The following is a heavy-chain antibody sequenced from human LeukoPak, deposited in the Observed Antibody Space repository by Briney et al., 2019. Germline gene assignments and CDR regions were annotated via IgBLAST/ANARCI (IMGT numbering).Heavy chain of an antibody. CDR2: INPNSGDT. J-gene: IGHJ3*02. Sequence: ASVKASCKASGYTFSDDYMHWVRRAPGQGLEWMGWINPNSGDTNYAQKFQGRVTMTRDTSINTAYMELSRLTSDDTAVYYCARDGNFDIWGQGTMVTVSS. CDR3: ARDGNFDI. D-gene: IGHD4-23*01. V-gene: IGHV1-2*02. CDR1: GYTFSDDY.